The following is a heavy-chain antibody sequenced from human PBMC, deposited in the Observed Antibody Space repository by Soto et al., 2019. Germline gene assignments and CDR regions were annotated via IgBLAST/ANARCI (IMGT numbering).Heavy chain of an antibody. J-gene: IGHJ4*02. D-gene: IGHD3-16*01. Sequence: SETLSLTCTVSGGSVSSGSYYWSWIRQPPGKGLEWIGYIYYSGSTNYNPSLKSRVTISVDTSKNQFSLKLSSVTAADTAVYYCARGGEGLWLIPFDYWGQGTLVTVSS. V-gene: IGHV4-61*01. CDR2: IYYSGST. CDR1: GGSVSSGSYY. CDR3: ARGGEGLWLIPFDY.